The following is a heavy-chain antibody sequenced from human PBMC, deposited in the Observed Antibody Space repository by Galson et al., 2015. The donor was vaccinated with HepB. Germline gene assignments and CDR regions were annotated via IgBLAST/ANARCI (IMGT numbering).Heavy chain of an antibody. Sequence: SLRLACAASGCTLSSFCMTGVRQAPGKGVEWVANINGDGSEKYSLDPVKGRFTISRDNSKNSLYLQMNSLRTEDTALYYCAKEPRIAVAGPLGVSFDYWGQGTLVTVSS. CDR2: INGDGSEK. D-gene: IGHD6-19*01. V-gene: IGHV3-7*03. CDR1: GCTLSSFC. J-gene: IGHJ4*02. CDR3: AKEPRIAVAGPLGVSFDY.